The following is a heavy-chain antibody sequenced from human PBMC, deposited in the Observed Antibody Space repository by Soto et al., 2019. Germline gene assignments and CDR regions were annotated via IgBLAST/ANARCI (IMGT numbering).Heavy chain of an antibody. CDR3: VRENYYYGMDV. CDR1: GFTFSYYA. V-gene: IGHV3-64*01. Sequence: PGGSLRLSCAASGFTFSYYAMHWVRQAPGKGLEYVSVIGADGSSTYYANSVKGRFTISRDNSKNTLYLQIGSLRADDMAVYYCVRENYYYGMDVWGQGTTVTVSS. CDR2: IGADGSST. J-gene: IGHJ6*02.